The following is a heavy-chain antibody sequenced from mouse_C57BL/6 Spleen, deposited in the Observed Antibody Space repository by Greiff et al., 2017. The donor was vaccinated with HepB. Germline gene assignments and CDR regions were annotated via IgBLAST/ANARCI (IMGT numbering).Heavy chain of an antibody. CDR2: ISSGSSTI. CDR3: ARKFTVVNAMDY. V-gene: IGHV5-17*01. J-gene: IGHJ4*01. Sequence: VQLKESGGGLVKPGGSLKLSCAASGFTFSDYGMHWVRQAPEKGLEWVAYISSGSSTIYYADTVKGRFTISRDNAKNTLFLQMTSLRSEDTAMYYCARKFTVVNAMDYWGQGTSVTVSS. D-gene: IGHD1-1*01. CDR1: GFTFSDYG.